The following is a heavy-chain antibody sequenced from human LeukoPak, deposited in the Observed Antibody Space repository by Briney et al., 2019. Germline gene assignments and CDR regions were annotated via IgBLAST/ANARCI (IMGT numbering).Heavy chain of an antibody. CDR1: GYTFTSYG. D-gene: IGHD6-13*01. J-gene: IGHJ4*02. Sequence: GASVKASCKASGYTFTSYGISWVRQAPGQGLEWMGWISAYNGNTNYAQKLQGRVTMTTDTSTSTAYMELRSLRSDDTAVYYCARRLLGAAAGALDYWGQGTLVTVSS. V-gene: IGHV1-18*01. CDR3: ARRLLGAAAGALDY. CDR2: ISAYNGNT.